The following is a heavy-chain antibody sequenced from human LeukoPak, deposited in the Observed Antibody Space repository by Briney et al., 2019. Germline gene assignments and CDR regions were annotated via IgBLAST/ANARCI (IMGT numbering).Heavy chain of an antibody. V-gene: IGHV1-46*01. CDR2: INPSGGST. J-gene: IGHJ4*02. Sequence: ASVKVSCKASGYTFTSCYMHWVRQAPGQGLEWMGIINPSGGSTSYAQKFQGRVTMTRDTSTSTVYMELSSLRSEDTAVYYCARDGELLWFGDPYYFDYWGQGTLVTVSS. CDR1: GYTFTSCY. CDR3: ARDGELLWFGDPYYFDY. D-gene: IGHD3-10*01.